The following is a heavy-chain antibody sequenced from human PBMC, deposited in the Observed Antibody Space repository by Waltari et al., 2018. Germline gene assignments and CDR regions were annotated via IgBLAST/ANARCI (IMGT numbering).Heavy chain of an antibody. D-gene: IGHD2-15*01. Sequence: EVQLVESGGGLVKPGGSLRLSCAASGFTFSSYSMNWVRQAPGKGLEWVSSISSSSSYIYYADSVKGRFTISRDNGKNSLYLQMNSLRAEDTAVYYCARASGGTYFFDYWGQGTLVTVSS. J-gene: IGHJ4*02. CDR3: ARASGGTYFFDY. CDR2: ISSSSSYI. CDR1: GFTFSSYS. V-gene: IGHV3-21*01.